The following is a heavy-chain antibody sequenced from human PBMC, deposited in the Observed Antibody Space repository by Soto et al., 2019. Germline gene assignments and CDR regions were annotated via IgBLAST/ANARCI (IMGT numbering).Heavy chain of an antibody. V-gene: IGHV1-69*12. CDR3: ARDINPIVVVTEENWFHP. D-gene: IGHD3-22*01. CDR2: IIPIFGTA. Sequence: QVQLVQSGAEVKKPGSSVKVSCKASGGTFSSYAISWVRQAPGQGLEWMGGIIPIFGTANYAQKFQGRVTITADESTSTAYMELSSLRSEDTAVYYCARDINPIVVVTEENWFHPWGQGTLVTVSS. CDR1: GGTFSSYA. J-gene: IGHJ5*02.